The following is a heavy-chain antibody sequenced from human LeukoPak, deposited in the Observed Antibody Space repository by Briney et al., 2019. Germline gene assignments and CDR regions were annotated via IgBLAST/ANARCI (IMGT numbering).Heavy chain of an antibody. V-gene: IGHV3-23*01. CDR1: GFTLSSHD. J-gene: IGHJ4*02. CDR3: ARVPLGSTNYVKYYFDY. Sequence: QTGGPLRLSCAPSGFTLSSHDMIWSPKPPGRGREWFSGISGSDVSIYYADSVKGRFTISRDNAKNSLYLQMNSLRAEDTAVYYCARVPLGSTNYVKYYFDYWGQGTLVTVSS. D-gene: IGHD4/OR15-4a*01. CDR2: ISGSDVSI.